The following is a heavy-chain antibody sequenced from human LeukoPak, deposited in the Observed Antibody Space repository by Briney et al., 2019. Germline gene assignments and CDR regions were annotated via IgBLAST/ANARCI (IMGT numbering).Heavy chain of an antibody. CDR3: ARDREPYGDFDY. D-gene: IGHD1-14*01. CDR2: INSGGST. CDR1: GFTVSSNY. Sequence: PGGSLRLSCAASGFTVSSNYMSWVRQAPGKGLEWVSVINSGGSTYYADSVEGRLTISRDNSKNTLYLQMNSLRAEDTAVYYCARDREPYGDFDYWGQRTLVTVSS. J-gene: IGHJ4*02. V-gene: IGHV3-66*01.